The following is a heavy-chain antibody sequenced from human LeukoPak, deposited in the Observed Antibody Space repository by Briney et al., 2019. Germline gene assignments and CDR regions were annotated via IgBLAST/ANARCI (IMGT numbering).Heavy chain of an antibody. CDR2: IFYSGNT. D-gene: IGHD3-3*01. CDR3: ARDRFGDHSQNYYELGY. CDR1: GVSISSYY. J-gene: IGHJ4*02. Sequence: SETPSLTCTVSGVSISSYYWSWIRQPPGKGLEWIGYIFYSGNTIYNPSLRSRVTISADTSKNQFSLMLTSVTAADTAVYYCARDRFGDHSQNYYELGYWGQGKLVTISS. V-gene: IGHV4-59*12.